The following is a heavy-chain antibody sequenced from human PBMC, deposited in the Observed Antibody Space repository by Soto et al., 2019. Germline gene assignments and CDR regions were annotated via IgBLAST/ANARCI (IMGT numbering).Heavy chain of an antibody. CDR3: ARGHQGAYFAY. CDR2: VNHSGST. J-gene: IGHJ4*02. V-gene: IGHV4-34*01. Sequence: QVQLQQWGAGLLKPSETLSLTCAVYGGSFNSYYWSWIRQSPGKGLEWIGEVNHSGSTNSNPSLKSXXTXSXXMSKSQFSLKLSSLTAADTAVYYCARGHQGAYFAYWGRGTLVTVSS. D-gene: IGHD3-16*01. CDR1: GGSFNSYY.